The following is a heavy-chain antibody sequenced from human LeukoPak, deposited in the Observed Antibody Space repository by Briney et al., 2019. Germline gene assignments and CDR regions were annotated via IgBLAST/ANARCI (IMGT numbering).Heavy chain of an antibody. J-gene: IGHJ4*02. CDR2: ISASAGNT. Sequence: GGSLRLSCAASGFTFSSYALSWVRQAPGKGLEWVSVISASAGNTYYAASVKGRFTISRDNSKNTLYLQMNSLRVEDTAVYYCAKADSFYSAMVYFDYWGQGALVTVSS. CDR1: GFTFSSYA. D-gene: IGHD5-18*01. V-gene: IGHV3-23*01. CDR3: AKADSFYSAMVYFDY.